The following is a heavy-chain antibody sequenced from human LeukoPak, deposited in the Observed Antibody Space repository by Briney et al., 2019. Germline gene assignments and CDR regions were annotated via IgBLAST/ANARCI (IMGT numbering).Heavy chain of an antibody. CDR3: ARDAVTPGYYYYYMDV. CDR1: GGSISSGSYY. V-gene: IGHV4-61*02. Sequence: SETLSLTCTVSGGSISSGSYYWSWIRQPAGKGLEWIGRIYTSGSTNYNPSLKSRVTISVDTSKNQFSLKLSSVTAADTAVYYCARDAVTPGYYYYYMDVWGKGTTVTISS. J-gene: IGHJ6*03. D-gene: IGHD4-17*01. CDR2: IYTSGST.